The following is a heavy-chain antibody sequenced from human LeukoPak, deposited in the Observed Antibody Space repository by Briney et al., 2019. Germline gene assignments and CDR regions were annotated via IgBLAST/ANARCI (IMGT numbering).Heavy chain of an antibody. Sequence: ASVKVSCKASGYTFTSYCMHWVRQAPGQGLEWMGIINPSGGSTSYAQKCQSRVPMTRDTSTSTVYMEMSSLRSEDKAVYYCARTVGATSYYFMDVWGKGTRVSVSS. CDR2: INPSGGST. CDR1: GYTFTSYC. J-gene: IGHJ6*03. CDR3: ARTVGATSYYFMDV. D-gene: IGHD1-26*01. V-gene: IGHV1-46*01.